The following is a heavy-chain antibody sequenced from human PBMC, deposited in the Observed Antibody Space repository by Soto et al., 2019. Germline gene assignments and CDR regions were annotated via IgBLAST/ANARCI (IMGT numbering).Heavy chain of an antibody. J-gene: IGHJ4*02. CDR3: ARAPDILTGYYGFDY. Sequence: PSETLSLTCAVSGGSISSSNWWSWVHQPPGKGLEWIGEIYHSGSTNYNPSLKSRVTISVDKSKNQFSLKLSSVTAADTAVYYCARAPDILTGYYGFDYWGQGTLVTVSS. V-gene: IGHV4-4*02. CDR1: GGSISSSNW. CDR2: IYHSGST. D-gene: IGHD3-9*01.